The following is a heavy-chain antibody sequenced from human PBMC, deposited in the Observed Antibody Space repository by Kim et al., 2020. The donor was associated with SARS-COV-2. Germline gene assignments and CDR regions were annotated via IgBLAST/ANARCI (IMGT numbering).Heavy chain of an antibody. CDR3: AKDRYGGNPIYYFDN. Sequence: GGSLRLSCAASGFTFSVYDMHWVRQAPGKGLEWVAFLWYDGSNKYYADSVKGRFTISRDNSKNKLYLQMSSLRAEDTAVYYCAKDRYGGNPIYYFDNWGQGTLVTVSS. D-gene: IGHD4-17*01. CDR2: LWYDGSNK. CDR1: GFTFSVYD. J-gene: IGHJ4*02. V-gene: IGHV3-30*02.